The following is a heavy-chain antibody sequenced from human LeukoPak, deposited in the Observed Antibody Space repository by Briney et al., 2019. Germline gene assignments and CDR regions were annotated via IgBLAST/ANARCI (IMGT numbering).Heavy chain of an antibody. CDR2: ISPYNGNT. Sequence: VASVKVSCKASGYTFTNYGLSWVRQAPGQGLEWMGWISPYNGNTRYAQNLQGRVTMTTDTSTSTAYMELRDLRSDDTAVYYCARVAAEVVGVPGAIGFGWLRRDYYYMDVWGKGTTVTVSS. V-gene: IGHV1-18*01. CDR3: ARVAAEVVGVPGAIGFGWLRRDYYYMDV. D-gene: IGHD2-2*02. J-gene: IGHJ6*03. CDR1: GYTFTNYG.